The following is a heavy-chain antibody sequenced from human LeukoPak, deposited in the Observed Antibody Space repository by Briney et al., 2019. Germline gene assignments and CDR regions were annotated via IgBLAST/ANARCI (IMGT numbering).Heavy chain of an antibody. V-gene: IGHV1-2*04. CDR1: GYTFTGYY. D-gene: IGHD3-22*01. CDR3: ASSLSAADSSGYYDAFDI. Sequence: GASVKVSCKASGYTFTGYYMHWVRQAPGQGLEWMGWINPNSGGTNYAQKFQGWVTMTRDTSISTAYMELSRLRSDDTAVYYCASSLSAADSSGYYDAFDIWGQGTMVTVSS. J-gene: IGHJ3*02. CDR2: INPNSGGT.